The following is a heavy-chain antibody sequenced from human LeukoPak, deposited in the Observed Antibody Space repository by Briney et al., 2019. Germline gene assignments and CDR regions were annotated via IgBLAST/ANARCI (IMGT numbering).Heavy chain of an antibody. Sequence: GGSLRLSCAASGFTFSSYAMSWVRQAPGKGLEWVSAISGSGGSTYCADSVKGRFTISRDNSKNTLYLQMNSLRAEDTAVYYCAKDKEGYYDFWSGYFDYWGQGTLVTVSS. J-gene: IGHJ4*02. CDR1: GFTFSSYA. D-gene: IGHD3-3*01. CDR3: AKDKEGYYDFWSGYFDY. V-gene: IGHV3-23*01. CDR2: ISGSGGST.